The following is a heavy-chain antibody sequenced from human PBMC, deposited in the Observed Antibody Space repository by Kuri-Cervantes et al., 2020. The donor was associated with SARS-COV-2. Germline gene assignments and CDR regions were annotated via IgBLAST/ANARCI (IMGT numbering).Heavy chain of an antibody. CDR2: ISSSSSTI. Sequence: GGSLRLSCAASGFTFSDYYMSWIRQAPGKGLEWVSYISSSSSTIYYADSVKGRFTISRDNAKNSLYLQMNSLRDEDTAVYYCARGSEAGYYYFDYWGQGTLVTVSS. J-gene: IGHJ4*02. CDR1: GFTFSDYY. CDR3: ARGSEAGYYYFDY. D-gene: IGHD3-9*01. V-gene: IGHV3-11*04.